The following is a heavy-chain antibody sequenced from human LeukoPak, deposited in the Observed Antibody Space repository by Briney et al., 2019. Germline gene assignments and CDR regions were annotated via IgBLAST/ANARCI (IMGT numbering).Heavy chain of an antibody. Sequence: GSLRLSCAASGFTFSSYWMSWIRQPAGKGLEWIGRIYTSGSTNYNPSLKSRVTMSVDTSKNQFSLKLSSVTAADTAVYYCARGTVAGLFDYWGQGTLVTVSS. CDR2: IYTSGST. CDR3: ARGTVAGLFDY. D-gene: IGHD6-19*01. V-gene: IGHV4-4*07. J-gene: IGHJ4*02. CDR1: GFTFSSYW.